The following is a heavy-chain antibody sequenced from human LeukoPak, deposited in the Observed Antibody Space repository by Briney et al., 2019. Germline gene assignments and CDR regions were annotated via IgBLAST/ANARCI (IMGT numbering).Heavy chain of an antibody. Sequence: SETLSLTCTVSGGSISSYYWSWIRQPPGKGLEWIGYIYFSGNTNYNPSLKSRVTISVDTSKNQFSLKLSSVTAADTAVYYCARGLVDRKQQLVSSEFDYWGQGTLVTVSS. J-gene: IGHJ4*02. CDR1: GGSISSYY. D-gene: IGHD6-13*01. CDR2: IYFSGNT. CDR3: ARGLVDRKQQLVSSEFDY. V-gene: IGHV4-59*12.